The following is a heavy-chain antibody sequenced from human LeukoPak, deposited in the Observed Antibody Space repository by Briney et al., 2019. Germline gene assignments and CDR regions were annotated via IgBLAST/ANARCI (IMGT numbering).Heavy chain of an antibody. Sequence: ASVKVSCKASGYTFTNFDINWVRQATGQGLEWMGWMNPKAGNTGSAQKLQGRVTITGNTSISTAYMELSSLRSEDTAVYYCVRIDYSNAFDIWGQGTMVTVSS. V-gene: IGHV1-8*01. CDR1: GYTFTNFD. D-gene: IGHD4-11*01. CDR2: MNPKAGNT. CDR3: VRIDYSNAFDI. J-gene: IGHJ3*02.